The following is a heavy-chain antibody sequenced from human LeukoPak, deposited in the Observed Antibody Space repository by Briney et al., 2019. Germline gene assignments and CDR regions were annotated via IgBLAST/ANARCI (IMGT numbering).Heavy chain of an antibody. CDR1: GGSVSSGSYY. J-gene: IGHJ3*02. CDR3: ARDKDAFDI. V-gene: IGHV4-61*01. Sequence: SETLSLTCTVSGGSVSSGSYYWSWIRQPPGKGLEWIGYTYYSGSTNYNPSLKSRVTISVDTSKNQFSLKLSSVTAADTAVYYCARDKDAFDIWGQGTMVTVSS. CDR2: TYYSGST.